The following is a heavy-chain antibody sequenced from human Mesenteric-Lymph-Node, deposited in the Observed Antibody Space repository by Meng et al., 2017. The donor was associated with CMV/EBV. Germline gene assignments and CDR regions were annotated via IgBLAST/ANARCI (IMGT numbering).Heavy chain of an antibody. J-gene: IGHJ5*02. V-gene: IGHV3-23*01. Sequence: GGSLRLSCAASGITFSSYAMNWVRQAPGKGLEWVSGISISGGTTYYADFVKGRFTISRDNSKNTLYLQMNSLRADDTAVYYCAKSGWTTDWFDPWGQGTLVTVSS. CDR3: AKSGWTTDWFDP. D-gene: IGHD4-17*01. CDR2: ISISGGTT. CDR1: GITFSSYA.